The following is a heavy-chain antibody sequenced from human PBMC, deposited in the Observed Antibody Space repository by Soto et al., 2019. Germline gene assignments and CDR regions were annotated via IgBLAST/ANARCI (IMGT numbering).Heavy chain of an antibody. J-gene: IGHJ6*02. V-gene: IGHV3-9*01. CDR3: TKDMYSSSEDGMDV. D-gene: IGHD6-13*01. CDR2: ISWNSRSI. CDR1: GFTFANYA. Sequence: DVQLVESGGGLVQPGRSPRLSCTASGFTFANYAMHWVRQTPGKGLEWVSGISWNSRSIDYADSVKGRFTISRDNAKNSLYLQMNSLRAEDTALYYCTKDMYSSSEDGMDVWGQGTTVTVSS.